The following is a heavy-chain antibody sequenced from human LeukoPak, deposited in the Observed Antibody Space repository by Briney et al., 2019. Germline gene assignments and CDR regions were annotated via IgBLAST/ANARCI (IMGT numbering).Heavy chain of an antibody. J-gene: IGHJ3*02. CDR2: ISYSGST. CDR3: ARLGGARGRAFDI. CDR1: GGSISTGSYY. D-gene: IGHD4/OR15-4a*01. V-gene: IGHV4-61*01. Sequence: TSETLSLTCTVSGGSISTGSYYWSWIRQPPGKGLEWIGYISYSGSTDYNPSLKSRVTISVDTSKNQFSLKLSSVTAADTAVYYCARLGGARGRAFDIWGQGTMVTVSS.